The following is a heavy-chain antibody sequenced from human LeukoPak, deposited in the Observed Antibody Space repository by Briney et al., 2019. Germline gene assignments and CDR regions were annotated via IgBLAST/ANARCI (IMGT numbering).Heavy chain of an antibody. J-gene: IGHJ4*02. Sequence: QPGGSLRLSCAASGFTFSSYWMSWVRQAPGKGLEWVANIKQDGSEKYYVDSVKGRFTISRDNAKNSLYLQMNSLRAEDTAVYYCARDPVLLGVRYFDYWGQGTLVTVSS. D-gene: IGHD3-10*01. CDR2: IKQDGSEK. CDR1: GFTFSSYW. CDR3: ARDPVLLGVRYFDY. V-gene: IGHV3-7*01.